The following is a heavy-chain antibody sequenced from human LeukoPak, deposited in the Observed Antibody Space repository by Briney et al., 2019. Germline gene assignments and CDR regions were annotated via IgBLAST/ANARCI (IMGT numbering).Heavy chain of an antibody. CDR1: GGSVSSTTYY. D-gene: IGHD3-10*01. V-gene: IGHV4-39*01. CDR3: ARYVVYGSGKYYFDY. CDR2: INYSGST. Sequence: PSEALSLTCTVSGGSVSSTTYYWSWIRQPPGKGLEWIASINYSGSTYYNPSLKSRVTISVDTSENQFSLKLSSVTAADTAVYYCARYVVYGSGKYYFDYWGQGTLVTVSS. J-gene: IGHJ4*02.